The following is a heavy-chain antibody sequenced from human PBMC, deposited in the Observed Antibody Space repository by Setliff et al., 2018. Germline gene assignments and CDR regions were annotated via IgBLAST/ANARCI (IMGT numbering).Heavy chain of an antibody. D-gene: IGHD1-1*01. CDR1: GGTFSDYH. J-gene: IGHJ4*02. V-gene: IGHV4-34*01. Sequence: PSETLSLTCAAYGGTFSDYHWTWIRQSPEKGLEWIGEINHRGSTNYNPSLKSRVTISIDTSKDQFSLKLISMTAADTAVYYCARTGTYRYFDYRGQGTRVTVSS. CDR2: INHRGST. CDR3: ARTGTYRYFDY.